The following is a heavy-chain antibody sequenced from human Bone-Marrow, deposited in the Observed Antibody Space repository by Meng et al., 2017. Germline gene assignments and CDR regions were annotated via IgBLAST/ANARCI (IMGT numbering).Heavy chain of an antibody. Sequence: QITLKEVRPTLGHPTQTLTLTCTFSWFSRSTSGVGVGWIRQPPGKALEWLALIYWDDDKRYSPSLKSSLTITKDTSKNQVVLTMTNMDPVDTATYYCAHRGGGDWFDPWGQGTLVTVSS. CDR1: WFSRSTSGVG. D-gene: IGHD2-15*01. CDR2: IYWDDDK. J-gene: IGHJ5*02. V-gene: IGHV2-5*02. CDR3: AHRGGGDWFDP.